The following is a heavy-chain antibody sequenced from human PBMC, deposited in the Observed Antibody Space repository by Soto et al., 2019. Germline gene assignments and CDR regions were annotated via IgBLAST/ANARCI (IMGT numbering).Heavy chain of an antibody. CDR3: VRGGGGGLFEP. CDR1: VFTFGDSY. J-gene: IGHJ5*02. CDR2: ISPGSRYP. V-gene: IGHV3-11*06. D-gene: IGHD2-15*01. Sequence: VGSLRLSCAGSVFTFGDSYMSCIRHSPGKGLEWLSYISPGSRYPAYADSVKGRFTISRDNARRSLFLQMTSLTAEDTAMYYCVRGGGGGLFEPWGQGTMVTVSS.